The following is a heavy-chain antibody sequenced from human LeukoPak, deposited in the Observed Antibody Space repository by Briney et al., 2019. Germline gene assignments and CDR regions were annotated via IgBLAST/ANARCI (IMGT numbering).Heavy chain of an antibody. V-gene: IGHV3-23*01. J-gene: IGHJ5*02. CDR3: VRDLT. CDR1: GFTFSSYA. CDR2: IGSGGTT. Sequence: GGSLRLSCAASGFTFSSYAMSWVRQAPGKGLEWVSAIGSGGTTYYADSVKGRFTISRDNSKNTLSLQMNSLRAEDTAVYYCVRDLTWGQGTLVTVSS.